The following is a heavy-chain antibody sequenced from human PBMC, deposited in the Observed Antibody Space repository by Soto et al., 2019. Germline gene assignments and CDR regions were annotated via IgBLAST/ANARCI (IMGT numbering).Heavy chain of an antibody. CDR1: GFNFNNYG. J-gene: IGHJ4*02. Sequence: QVQLVESGGGVVQPGGSLRLSCAGPGFNFNNYGMYWVRQAPGKGLEWVAFISFQGTNDYYAEAVKGRFTISKDYSKKTLFLHMNSLRADDTAMYYCVKLMFDHDSSGFSGDYWGQGTLVSVS. CDR3: VKLMFDHDSSGFSGDY. V-gene: IGHV3-30*18. CDR2: ISFQGTND. D-gene: IGHD3-22*01.